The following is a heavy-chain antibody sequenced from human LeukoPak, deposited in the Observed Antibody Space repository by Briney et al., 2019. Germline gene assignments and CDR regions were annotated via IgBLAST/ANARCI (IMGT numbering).Heavy chain of an antibody. D-gene: IGHD2/OR15-2a*01. V-gene: IGHV4-34*01. CDR2: INHSGST. J-gene: IGHJ4*02. CDR1: GGSFSGYY. Sequence: SETLSLTCAVYGGSFSGYYWSWIRQPPGKGLEWIGEINHSGSTNCNPSLKSRVTISVDTSKNQFSLKLSSVTAADTAVYYCAGHHPRNTVDFWGQGTLVTVSS. CDR3: AGHHPRNTVDF.